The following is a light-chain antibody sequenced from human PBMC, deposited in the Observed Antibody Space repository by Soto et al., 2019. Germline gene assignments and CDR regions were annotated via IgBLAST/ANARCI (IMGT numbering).Light chain of an antibody. J-gene: IGLJ1*01. CDR1: SSNIGAGYD. CDR3: QSYDSSLSGSYV. CDR2: DNN. Sequence: QSVLTXPPSVSGAPGQRVIISCTGSSSNIGAGYDVHWYQQLPGTAPRLLIYDNNNRPSGVPARFSVSKSDTSASLAITGLQPEDEADYYCQSYDSSLSGSYVFGTGTKVTVL. V-gene: IGLV1-40*01.